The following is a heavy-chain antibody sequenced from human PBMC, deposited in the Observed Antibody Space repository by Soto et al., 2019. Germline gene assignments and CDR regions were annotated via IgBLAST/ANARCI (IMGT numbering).Heavy chain of an antibody. CDR1: GFTFDDYT. CDR3: AKCYQPLLSQLCGSYFDY. Sequence: EVQLVESGGVVVQPGGSLRLSCAASGFTFDDYTMHWVRQAPGKGLEWVSLISWDGGSTYYADSVKGRFTISRDNSQNSLYLPMNSLRTEDTALYYCAKCYQPLLSQLCGSYFDYWGQGTLVPVSS. V-gene: IGHV3-43*01. J-gene: IGHJ4*02. D-gene: IGHD2-2*01. CDR2: ISWDGGST.